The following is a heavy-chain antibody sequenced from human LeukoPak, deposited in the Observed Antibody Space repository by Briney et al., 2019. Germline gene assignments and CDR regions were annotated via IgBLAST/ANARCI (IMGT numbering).Heavy chain of an antibody. V-gene: IGHV3-23*01. Sequence: PGGSPRLSCAASGFTFSSYAMSWVRQAPGKGLEWVSAISGSGGSTYYADSVKGRFTISRDNSKNTLYLQMNSLRAEDTAIYYCARDRSSGWYFYWGQGTLVTVSS. D-gene: IGHD6-19*01. CDR2: ISGSGGST. CDR1: GFTFSSYA. J-gene: IGHJ4*02. CDR3: ARDRSSGWYFY.